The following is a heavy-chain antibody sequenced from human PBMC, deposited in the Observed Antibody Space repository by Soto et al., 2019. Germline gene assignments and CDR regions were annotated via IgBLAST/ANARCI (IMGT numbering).Heavy chain of an antibody. CDR1: GFTFSSYG. V-gene: IGHV3-30*18. CDR3: AKMGGLVQAAPDY. J-gene: IGHJ4*02. CDR2: ISYDGSNK. D-gene: IGHD2-2*01. Sequence: GGSLRLSCAASGFTFSSYGMHWVRQAPGKGLEWVAVISYDGSNKYFADSVKGRFTISRDNSKNTLYLQMNSPRAEDTAVYYCAKMGGLVQAAPDYWGQGTLVTVAS.